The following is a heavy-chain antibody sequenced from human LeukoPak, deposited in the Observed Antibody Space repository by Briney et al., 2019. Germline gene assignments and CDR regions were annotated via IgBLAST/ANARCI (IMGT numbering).Heavy chain of an antibody. D-gene: IGHD6-19*01. Sequence: SETLSLTCTVSGGSISSSSYSWGWIRQPPGKGLEWIGSIYYSGSTYYNPSLKSRVTISVDTSKNQFSLKLSSVTAADTAVYYCARQAPGIAVAGYFDYWGQGTLVTVSS. CDR2: IYYSGST. CDR1: GGSISSSSYS. CDR3: ARQAPGIAVAGYFDY. J-gene: IGHJ4*02. V-gene: IGHV4-39*01.